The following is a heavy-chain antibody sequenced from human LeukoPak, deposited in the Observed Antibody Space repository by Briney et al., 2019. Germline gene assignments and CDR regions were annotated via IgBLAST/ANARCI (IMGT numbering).Heavy chain of an antibody. CDR3: AKRTMSAFDS. Sequence: GGSLRLSCAASGFTFRTSAVNWVRQAPGKGLEWLCGISGSGNGTYYVDSVKGRFTISRDNSQNMVYLLMNSLTVEDAATYYCAKRTMSAFDSWGQGTLLIVSS. CDR2: ISGSGNGT. V-gene: IGHV3-23*01. CDR1: GFTFRTSA. J-gene: IGHJ4*02.